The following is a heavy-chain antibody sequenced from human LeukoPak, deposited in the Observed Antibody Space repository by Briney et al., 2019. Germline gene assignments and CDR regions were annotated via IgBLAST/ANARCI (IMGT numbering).Heavy chain of an antibody. Sequence: PGGSLRLSCAASGFTFDDYAMRWVRQAPGKGLQWVSGINWSSTTIAYADSMKGRFTISRDNAKNSLYLQMNSLRAEDTAVYYCARDRRWGITGADYWGQGTLVTVSS. CDR1: GFTFDDYA. J-gene: IGHJ4*02. CDR2: INWSSTTI. V-gene: IGHV3-9*01. CDR3: ARDRRWGITGADY. D-gene: IGHD1-20*01.